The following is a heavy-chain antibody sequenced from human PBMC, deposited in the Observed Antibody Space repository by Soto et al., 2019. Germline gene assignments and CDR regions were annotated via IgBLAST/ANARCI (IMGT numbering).Heavy chain of an antibody. V-gene: IGHV1-3*01. CDR3: ARGPLCSGGSGLYCYYYGMDV. CDR2: INAGNGNT. CDR1: GYTFTSYA. Sequence: QVQLVQSGAEVKKPGASVKVSCKASGYTFTSYAMHWVRQAPGQRLEWMGWINAGNGNTKYSQKFQGRVTITRDTSASAAYMELSSMRSEDTAVYFCARGPLCSGGSGLYCYYYGMDVWGQGTTVTVSS. D-gene: IGHD2-15*01. J-gene: IGHJ6*02.